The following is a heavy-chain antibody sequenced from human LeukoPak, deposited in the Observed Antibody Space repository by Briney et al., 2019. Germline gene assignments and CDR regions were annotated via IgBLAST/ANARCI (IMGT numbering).Heavy chain of an antibody. V-gene: IGHV4-4*07. Sequence: SETLSLTCTVSGGSISSYYWSWIRQPAGKGLEWIGRIYTSGSTNYNPSLKSRVTMSVDTSKNQFSLKLSSVTAADTAVYYCARGARKYRSGYYMQYFDYWGQGTLVTVSS. D-gene: IGHD3-22*01. CDR1: GGSISSYY. CDR2: IYTSGST. J-gene: IGHJ4*02. CDR3: ARGARKYRSGYYMQYFDY.